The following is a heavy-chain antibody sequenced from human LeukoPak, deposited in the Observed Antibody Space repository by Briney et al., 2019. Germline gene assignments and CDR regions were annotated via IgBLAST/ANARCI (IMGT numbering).Heavy chain of an antibody. V-gene: IGHV3-21*01. J-gene: IGHJ6*02. D-gene: IGHD2-15*01. CDR3: ARVGGGSDYYYYGMDV. Sequence: PGGSLRLSCAASGFTFSSYSMNWVRQAPGKGLEWVSSISSSSSYIYYADSVKGRFTISRDNAKNSLYQQMNSLRAEDTAVYYCARVGGGSDYYYYGMDVWGQGTTVTVSS. CDR1: GFTFSSYS. CDR2: ISSSSSYI.